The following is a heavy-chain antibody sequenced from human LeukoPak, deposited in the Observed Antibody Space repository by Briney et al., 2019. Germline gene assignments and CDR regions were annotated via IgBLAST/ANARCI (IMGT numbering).Heavy chain of an antibody. CDR3: ARDTLKTPWIQLWSIKGAFDI. D-gene: IGHD5-18*01. V-gene: IGHV3-11*01. J-gene: IGHJ3*02. CDR2: ISSSGSTI. Sequence: PGGSLRLSCAASGFTFSDYYMSWIRQAPGKGLEWVSYISSSGSTIYYADSVKGRFTISRDNAKNSLYLQMNSLRAEDTAVYYCARDTLKTPWIQLWSIKGAFDIWGQGTMVTVSS. CDR1: GFTFSDYY.